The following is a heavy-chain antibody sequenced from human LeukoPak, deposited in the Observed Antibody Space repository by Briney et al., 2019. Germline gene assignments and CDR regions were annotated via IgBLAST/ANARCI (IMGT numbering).Heavy chain of an antibody. CDR3: AKVQAIFGVVSLDY. D-gene: IGHD3-3*01. J-gene: IGHJ4*02. CDR2: IRYDGRNK. CDR1: RFTFSSYV. Sequence: PGGSLRLSCAASRFTFSSYVMHWVRQAPGKGLEWVAFIRYDGRNKHYAHSVKGRFTLSRDNSKNTLFLQINSLRPQGTGWYLCAKVQAIFGVVSLDYWGQGTLVTVSS. V-gene: IGHV3-30*02.